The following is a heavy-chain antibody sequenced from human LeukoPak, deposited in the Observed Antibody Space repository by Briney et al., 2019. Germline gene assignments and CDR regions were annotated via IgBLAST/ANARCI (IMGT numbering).Heavy chain of an antibody. CDR1: GGTFSSYA. J-gene: IGHJ4*02. V-gene: IGHV1-69*13. CDR3: ARGYDSSGRPDY. CDR2: IIPIFGTA. Sequence: ASVKVSCKASGGTFSSYAISWVRQAPGQGLEWMGGIIPIFGTANYAQKFQGRVTITADESTSTAYMELSSLRSEDTAVYYCARGYDSSGRPDYWGQGALVTVSS. D-gene: IGHD3-22*01.